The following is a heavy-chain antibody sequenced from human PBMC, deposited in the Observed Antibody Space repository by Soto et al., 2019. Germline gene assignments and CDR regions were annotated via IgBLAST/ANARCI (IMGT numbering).Heavy chain of an antibody. D-gene: IGHD2-8*01. CDR3: ARATCTNGVCYTDGYYYYGMDV. CDR1: GGTFSSYA. J-gene: IGHJ6*02. CDR2: IIPIFGTA. V-gene: IGHV1-69*12. Sequence: QVQLVQSGAEVKKPGSSVKVSWKASGGTFSSYAISCVRQAPGQGLEWMGGIIPIFGTANYAQKFQGRVTITADESTSTAYMELSSLRSEDTAVYYCARATCTNGVCYTDGYYYYGMDVWVQGTTVTVSS.